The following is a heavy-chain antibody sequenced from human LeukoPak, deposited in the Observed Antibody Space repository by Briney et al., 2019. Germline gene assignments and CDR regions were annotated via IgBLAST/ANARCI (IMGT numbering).Heavy chain of an antibody. Sequence: GASVKVSCKASGYTFTSYDINWVRQATGQGLEWMGWMNPNSGNTHYAQKFQGRVTMTRNTSISTAYMELSSLRSEDTAVYYCARGSLAGFLSYYYYMDVWGKGTTVTVSS. J-gene: IGHJ6*03. CDR2: MNPNSGNT. CDR1: GYTFTSYD. CDR3: ARGSLAGFLSYYYYMDV. D-gene: IGHD2-15*01. V-gene: IGHV1-8*01.